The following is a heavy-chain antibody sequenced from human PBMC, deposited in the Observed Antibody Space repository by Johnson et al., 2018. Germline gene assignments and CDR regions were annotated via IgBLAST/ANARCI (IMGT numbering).Heavy chain of an antibody. D-gene: IGHD1-26*01. J-gene: IGHJ3*01. Sequence: EVQLVESGGGSVKPGGSLRLSCEVSGFIFNNAWMNWVRQAPGKGLEWVGRIKSKTHGETQDYAEPVKGRFTISRDDSKNTLYLQRNSLTTEDSAVYYWATDEGAGRMGGQGTMVTVSS. CDR2: IKSKTHGETQ. V-gene: IGHV3-15*07. CDR1: GFIFNNAW. CDR3: ATDEGAGRM.